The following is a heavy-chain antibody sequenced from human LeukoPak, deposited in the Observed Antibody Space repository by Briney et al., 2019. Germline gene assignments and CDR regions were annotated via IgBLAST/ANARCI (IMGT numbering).Heavy chain of an antibody. CDR1: GFTFSSYA. D-gene: IGHD3-22*01. V-gene: IGHV3-23*01. CDR3: AKLEGVVITTPVDY. Sequence: GGFLRLSCAASGFTFSSYAMSWVRQAPGKGLEWVSAISGSGGSTYYADSVKGRFTISRDNSKNTLYLQMNSLRAEDTAVYYCAKLEGVVITTPVDYWGQGTLVTVSS. CDR2: ISGSGGST. J-gene: IGHJ4*02.